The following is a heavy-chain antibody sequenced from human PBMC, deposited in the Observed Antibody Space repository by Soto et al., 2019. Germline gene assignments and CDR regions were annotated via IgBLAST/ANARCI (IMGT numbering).Heavy chain of an antibody. V-gene: IGHV3-23*01. J-gene: IGHJ4*02. CDR3: AKEESPRADSSGYYPTYLGY. Sequence: LRLSCAASGFTFSSYAMSWVRQAPGKGLEWVSAISGSGGSTYYADSVKGRFTISRDNSKYTLYLQMNSLRAEDTAVYYCAKEESPRADSSGYYPTYLGYWGQGTLVTVSS. D-gene: IGHD3-22*01. CDR1: GFTFSSYA. CDR2: ISGSGGST.